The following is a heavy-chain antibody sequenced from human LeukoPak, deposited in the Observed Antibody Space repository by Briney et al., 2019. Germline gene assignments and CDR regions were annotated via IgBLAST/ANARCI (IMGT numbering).Heavy chain of an antibody. D-gene: IGHD3-22*01. V-gene: IGHV3-7*01. CDR1: GFAFSSYS. J-gene: IGHJ4*02. CDR3: ARVESSGYFDY. CDR2: IKQDGSEK. Sequence: GGSLRLPCAASGFAFSSYSMRWVRQAPGKGLEWVAKIKQDGSEKYYVDSVKGRFTISRDNAKNSLYLQMNSLRAEDTAVYYCARVESSGYFDYWGQGTLVTVSS.